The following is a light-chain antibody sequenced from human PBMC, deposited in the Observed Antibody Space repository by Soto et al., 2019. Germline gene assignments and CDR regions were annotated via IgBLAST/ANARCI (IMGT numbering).Light chain of an antibody. V-gene: IGLV1-44*01. CDR1: SSNIGSNT. Sequence: QSVLTQPPSASRTPGQRVTISCSGSSSNIGSNTVNWYQQVPGAAPKLLIHTNDQRPSGVPDRFSGSKSDTSASLAISGLQSEDEADYFCSSWDDSLTGPVFGGGTKVTVL. J-gene: IGLJ3*02. CDR2: TND. CDR3: SSWDDSLTGPV.